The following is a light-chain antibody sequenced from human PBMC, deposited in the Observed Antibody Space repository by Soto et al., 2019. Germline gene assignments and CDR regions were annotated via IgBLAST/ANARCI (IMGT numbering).Light chain of an antibody. J-gene: IGLJ2*01. Sequence: QSVLTQPPSASGTPGQRVTISCSGSSSNIGSNYVYWYQQLPGTAPKLLIYRNNQRPSGVPDRFSCSKSGTSASLAISGLRSEDEADYYCAAWDDSLSGPVFGGGTKVTVL. V-gene: IGLV1-47*01. CDR1: SSNIGSNY. CDR3: AAWDDSLSGPV. CDR2: RNN.